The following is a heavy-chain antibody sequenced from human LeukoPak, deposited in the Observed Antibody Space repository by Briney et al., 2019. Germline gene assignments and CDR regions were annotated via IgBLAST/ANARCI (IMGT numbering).Heavy chain of an antibody. D-gene: IGHD3-22*01. J-gene: IGHJ4*02. CDR3: AREYYYDSSGLDY. CDR2: IYYSGST. Sequence: SETLSLTCTVSGGSISSGGYYWSWIRQHPGKGLEWIGYIYYSGSTYYNPSLKSRVTISVDTSKNQFSLKLSSLTAADTAVYYCAREYYYDSSGLDYWGQGTLVTVSS. V-gene: IGHV4-31*03. CDR1: GGSISSGGYY.